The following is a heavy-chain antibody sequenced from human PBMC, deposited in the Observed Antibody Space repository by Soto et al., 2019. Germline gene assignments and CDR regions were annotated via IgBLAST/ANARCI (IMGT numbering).Heavy chain of an antibody. D-gene: IGHD6-19*01. V-gene: IGHV4-61*01. CDR3: ARGSSGWYAGWVDY. Sequence: PSETLSLTCTVSGGSVSSGSYYWSWIRQPPGKGLEWIGYIYYSGSTNYNPSLKSRVTISVDTSKNQFSLKLSSVTAADTAVYYCARGSSGWYAGWVDYWGQGTLVTVSS. CDR2: IYYSGST. J-gene: IGHJ4*02. CDR1: GGSVSSGSYY.